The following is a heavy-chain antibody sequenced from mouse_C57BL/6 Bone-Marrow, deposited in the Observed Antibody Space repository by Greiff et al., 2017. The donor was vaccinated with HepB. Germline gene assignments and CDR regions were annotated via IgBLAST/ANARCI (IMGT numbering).Heavy chain of an antibody. V-gene: IGHV5-17*01. D-gene: IGHD1-1*01. CDR1: GFTFSDYG. CDR3: ARPPTTVWYFDV. Sequence: EVHLVESGGGLVKPGGSLKLSCAASGFTFSDYGMHWVRQAPEKGLEWVAYISSGSSTIYYADTVKGRFTISRDNAKNTLFLQMTSLRSEDTAMYYCARPPTTVWYFDVWGTGTTVTVSS. CDR2: ISSGSSTI. J-gene: IGHJ1*03.